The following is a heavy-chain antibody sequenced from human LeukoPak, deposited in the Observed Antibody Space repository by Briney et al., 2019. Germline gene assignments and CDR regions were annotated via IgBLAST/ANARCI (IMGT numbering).Heavy chain of an antibody. D-gene: IGHD6-25*01. Sequence: GGSLRLSCAASGFTFSSYTMHWVRQAPGKGLEWVAVIAYDGSNKYYADSVKGRFTISRDNSKNTLYLQMNSLRAEDTAVYYCAKDLYHSSGTPYYMDVWGKGTTVTVSS. CDR3: AKDLYHSSGTPYYMDV. CDR1: GFTFSSYT. J-gene: IGHJ6*03. CDR2: IAYDGSNK. V-gene: IGHV3-30-3*01.